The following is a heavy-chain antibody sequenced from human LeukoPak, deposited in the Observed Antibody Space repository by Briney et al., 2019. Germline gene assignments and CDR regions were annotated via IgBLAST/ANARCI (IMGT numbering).Heavy chain of an antibody. V-gene: IGHV3-9*01. CDR2: ISWNSGSI. Sequence: GGSLRLSCAASGFTFDDYAMHWVRQAPGKGLEWVSGISWNSGSIGYADSVKGRFTISRDNAKNSLYLQMNSLRAEDTAVYYCARGSGYYSDFDYWGQGTLVTVSS. CDR1: GFTFDDYA. D-gene: IGHD3-3*01. J-gene: IGHJ4*02. CDR3: ARGSGYYSDFDY.